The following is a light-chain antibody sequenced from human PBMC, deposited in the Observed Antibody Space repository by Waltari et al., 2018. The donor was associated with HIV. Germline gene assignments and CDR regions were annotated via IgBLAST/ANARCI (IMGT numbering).Light chain of an antibody. J-gene: IGLJ2*01. CDR3: RAWGNNTVV. V-gene: IGLV3-1*01. CDR2: HDR. CDR1: NLSTNY. Sequence: SYDLTQAPSSSVSPGQAAKIPCSGFNLSTNYVSWYQQKPGQSPLLLIFHDRKRPPGVPERFSGSGSGNTATLTSSGTQSEDEADYFCRAWGNNTVVFGGGTKLTVL.